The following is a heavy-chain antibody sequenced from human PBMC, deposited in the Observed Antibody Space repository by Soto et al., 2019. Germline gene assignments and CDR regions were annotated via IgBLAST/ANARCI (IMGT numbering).Heavy chain of an antibody. V-gene: IGHV1-18*04. CDR1: GYTFTSYG. Sequence: GASVKVSCKASGYTFTSYGISWVRQAPGQGLEWMGWISAYNGNTNYAQKLQGRVTMTTDTSTSTAFMELRSLSSDDTAFYYCARVLSSSWYGNWFDPWGQGTLVTVSS. CDR2: ISAYNGNT. J-gene: IGHJ5*02. CDR3: ARVLSSSWYGNWFDP. D-gene: IGHD6-13*01.